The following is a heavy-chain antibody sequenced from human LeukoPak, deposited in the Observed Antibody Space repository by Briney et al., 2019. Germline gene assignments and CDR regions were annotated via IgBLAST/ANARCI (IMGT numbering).Heavy chain of an antibody. J-gene: IGHJ5*02. D-gene: IGHD4-4*01. CDR2: ISYDTSAK. V-gene: IGHV3-30-3*01. Sequence: GGSLRLFCAASGFTFSRYAMHWARQVPGKGREGVAVISYDTSAKYYADSVKGRFTVSRDNSKNTLYLQMNSLRAEDTAVYYCARGIMVTVSNWFDPWGQGTLVTVSS. CDR1: GFTFSRYA. CDR3: ARGIMVTVSNWFDP.